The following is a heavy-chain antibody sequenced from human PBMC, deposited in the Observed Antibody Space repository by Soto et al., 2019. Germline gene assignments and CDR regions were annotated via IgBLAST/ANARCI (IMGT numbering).Heavy chain of an antibody. Sequence: PSDNLSLSCNVSAVSISSGDYFWTWIRKLPGKGLEWMGDIYFSGSAYYNPSLKSRLTMSLDTSENQFSPRLTSVTAADTTLYFCARDGYLTTRASDYWGQGSLVTVSS. CDR2: IYFSGSA. J-gene: IGHJ4*02. CDR3: ARDGYLTTRASDY. CDR1: AVSISSGDYF. V-gene: IGHV4-31*03. D-gene: IGHD5-18*01.